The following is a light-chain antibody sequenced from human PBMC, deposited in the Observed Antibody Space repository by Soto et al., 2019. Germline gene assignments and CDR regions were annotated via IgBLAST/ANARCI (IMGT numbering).Light chain of an antibody. CDR1: QDIGNN. J-gene: IGKJ4*01. V-gene: IGKV1-6*01. CDR2: AAS. CDR3: LQDNMYPLT. Sequence: IQMTKSPSSLSASVGDRVTITCRASQDIGNNLGWYQQKPGNAPRRLIYAASSLQSGVPSRFSGSRSGTDFTLTISSLQPEDIATYYCLQDNMYPLTFGGGTKVDI.